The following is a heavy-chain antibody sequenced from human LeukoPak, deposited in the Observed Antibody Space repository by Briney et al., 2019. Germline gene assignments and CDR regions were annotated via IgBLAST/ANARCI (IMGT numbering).Heavy chain of an antibody. J-gene: IGHJ4*02. CDR1: GFTFSRRD. V-gene: IGHV3-7*01. Sequence: GGSLRLSCAASGFTFSRRDMSWVRQAPGKGLEWVATIRQDGSQKYYVDSVKGRFTISRDNAKNSLYLQMNSLRAEDTAVYYCARESGSVTSEVDFDYWGQGTLVTVSS. D-gene: IGHD4-17*01. CDR2: IRQDGSQK. CDR3: ARESGSVTSEVDFDY.